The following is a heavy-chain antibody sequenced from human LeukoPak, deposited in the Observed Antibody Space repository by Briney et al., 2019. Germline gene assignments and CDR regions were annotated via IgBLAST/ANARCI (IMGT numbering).Heavy chain of an antibody. Sequence: GGSLRLSCGASGFTFSSYAMSWVRQAPGKGLEWVSAISGSGGSTYYADSVKGRFTISRDNSKNTLYLQMNSLRAEDTAVYYCAKVPFYLVGATPVLFDYWGQGTLVTVSS. CDR1: GFTFSSYA. J-gene: IGHJ4*02. CDR3: AKVPFYLVGATPVLFDY. V-gene: IGHV3-23*01. D-gene: IGHD1-26*01. CDR2: ISGSGGST.